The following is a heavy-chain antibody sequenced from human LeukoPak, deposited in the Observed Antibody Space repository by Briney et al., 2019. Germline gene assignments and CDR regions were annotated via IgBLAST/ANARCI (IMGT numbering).Heavy chain of an antibody. J-gene: IGHJ4*02. V-gene: IGHV4-59*01. CDR3: ATSTHSFDY. CDR2: IYYSGNT. D-gene: IGHD5/OR15-5a*01. Sequence: SETLSLTCTVSGGSISSYYWSWIRQPPGKGLEWIGYIYYSGNTNYNPSLKSRVTISVDTSKNQFSLKLSSVTAADTAVYYCATSTHSFDYWGQGTLVTVSS. CDR1: GGSISSYY.